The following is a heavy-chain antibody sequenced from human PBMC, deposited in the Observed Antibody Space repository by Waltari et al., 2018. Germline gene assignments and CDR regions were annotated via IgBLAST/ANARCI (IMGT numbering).Heavy chain of an antibody. J-gene: IGHJ4*02. CDR2: IYSGGNT. CDR1: GLTVRRKY. D-gene: IGHD5-18*01. Sequence: EVQLVESGGGLIQPGGSMRLYREASGLTVRRKYMSWVRQAPGKGLEWLSAIYSGGNTFYADSVKGRFNISIDNSKNTLYLQMNSLRVDDTAVYYCARDDSYGQFMRFDFWGQGTVVTVSS. V-gene: IGHV3-53*01. CDR3: ARDDSYGQFMRFDF.